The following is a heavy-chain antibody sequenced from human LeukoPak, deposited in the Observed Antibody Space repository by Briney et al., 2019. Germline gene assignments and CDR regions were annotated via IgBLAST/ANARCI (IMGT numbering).Heavy chain of an antibody. CDR3: AKHVNPSTYDFWSGYWSWLDP. CDR2: ISGSGGST. Sequence: PGGSLRLSCAASGFILSNHNMNWVRQAPGKGLEWVSVISGSGGSTYYADSVKGRFTISRDNSKNMLYLQMNSLRAEDTAVYYCAKHVNPSTYDFWSGYWSWLDPWGQGTLVTVSS. V-gene: IGHV3-23*01. J-gene: IGHJ5*02. D-gene: IGHD3-3*01. CDR1: GFILSNHN.